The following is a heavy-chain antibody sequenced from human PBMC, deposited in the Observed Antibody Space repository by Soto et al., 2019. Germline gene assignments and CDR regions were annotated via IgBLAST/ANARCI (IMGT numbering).Heavy chain of an antibody. CDR1: GYSFTSYW. V-gene: IGHV5-51*01. CDR3: ARDAGGFWSGPDAFDI. D-gene: IGHD3-3*01. J-gene: IGHJ3*02. CDR2: IYPGDSDT. Sequence: GESLKISCKGSGYSFTSYWIGWVRQMPGKGLEWMGIIYPGDSDTRYSPSFQGQVTISADKSISTAYLQWSSLKASDTAMYYCARDAGGFWSGPDAFDIWGQGTMVTVSS.